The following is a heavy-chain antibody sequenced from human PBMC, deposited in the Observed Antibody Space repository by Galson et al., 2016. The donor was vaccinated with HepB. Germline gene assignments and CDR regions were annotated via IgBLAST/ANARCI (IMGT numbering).Heavy chain of an antibody. J-gene: IGHJ6*02. Sequence: SETLSLTCTVSGGSFSSYYWSWIRQPPGKGLEWIGYMYYIGSTSYNPSLASRVTISVDTSKNQFSLRVSSVTAADTAVYYCARNVQDSPYYGMDVWGQGTTVTVSS. D-gene: IGHD2-15*01. CDR1: GGSFSSYY. CDR2: MYYIGST. V-gene: IGHV4-59*01. CDR3: ARNVQDSPYYGMDV.